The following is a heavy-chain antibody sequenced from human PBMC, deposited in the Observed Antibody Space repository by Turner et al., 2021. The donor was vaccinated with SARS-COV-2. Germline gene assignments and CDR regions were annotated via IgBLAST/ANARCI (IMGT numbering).Heavy chain of an antibody. D-gene: IGHD5-12*01. CDR3: ARLKWRRGAFDY. Sequence: EVQLVESGGGLVQPGGSLRLSCAASGFTVSSNYMSWVRRAPGKGLEWVSLIYSGGSTDYADSVKGRFTISRDNSKNTLSLQMNSLRAEDTAVYYCARLKWRRGAFDYWGQGTLVTVSS. CDR2: IYSGGST. J-gene: IGHJ4*02. CDR1: GFTVSSNY. V-gene: IGHV3-66*04.